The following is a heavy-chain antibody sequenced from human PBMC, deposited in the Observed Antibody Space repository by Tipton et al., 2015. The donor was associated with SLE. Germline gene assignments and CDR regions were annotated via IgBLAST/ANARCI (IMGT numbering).Heavy chain of an antibody. D-gene: IGHD3-22*01. Sequence: PGLVKPSETLSLTCAVYGGSFDDYYWTWIRQPPGKGLDWIGSVHYSGSTYYNPSLKSRVAMSVDTSKNQFSLKLTSVTAADTAVYYCARDSLGFDYWGQGALVTVSS. CDR3: ARDSLGFDY. J-gene: IGHJ4*02. CDR2: VHYSGST. V-gene: IGHV4-34*10. CDR1: GGSFDDYY.